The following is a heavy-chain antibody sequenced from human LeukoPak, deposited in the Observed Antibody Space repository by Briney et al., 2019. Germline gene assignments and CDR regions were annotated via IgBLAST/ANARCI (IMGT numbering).Heavy chain of an antibody. Sequence: GGSLKLSCAASGFTFSGSAMHWVRQASGKGLEWVGRIRSKANSYATAYAASVKGRFTISRDDSKNTAYLQMNSLKTEDTAVYYCTTDIPTMVREGRDYWGQGTLVTVSS. J-gene: IGHJ4*02. CDR1: GFTFSGSA. CDR2: IRSKANSYAT. V-gene: IGHV3-73*01. D-gene: IGHD3-10*01. CDR3: TTDIPTMVREGRDY.